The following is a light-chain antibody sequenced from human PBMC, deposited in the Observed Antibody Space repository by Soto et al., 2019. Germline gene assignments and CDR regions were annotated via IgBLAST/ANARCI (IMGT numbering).Light chain of an antibody. V-gene: IGLV2-23*01. Sequence: QSVLTQPASVSGSPGQSITVSCTGTSTDVGRYNLVSWYQQHPGKAPKLIIYEGSKRPSGLFNRFSGSKSGNTASLTISGLQAEDEADYYCCSYAGSRTFIFGGGTKVTVL. J-gene: IGLJ2*01. CDR3: CSYAGSRTFI. CDR2: EGS. CDR1: STDVGRYNL.